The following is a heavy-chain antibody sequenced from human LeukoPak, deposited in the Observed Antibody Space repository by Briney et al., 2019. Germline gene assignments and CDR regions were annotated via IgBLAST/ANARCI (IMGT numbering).Heavy chain of an antibody. J-gene: IGHJ4*02. CDR1: GFTFSSHW. CDR3: ARDHTAAGIIFDY. D-gene: IGHD5-18*01. V-gene: IGHV3-7*01. Sequence: GGSLRLSCAASGFTFSSHWMSWVRQAPGKGLEWVANINQDGSEKYYVDSVKGRFIISRDNAKNSLHLQMNGLRAEDTAVYYCARDHTAAGIIFDYWGQGALVTVSS. CDR2: INQDGSEK.